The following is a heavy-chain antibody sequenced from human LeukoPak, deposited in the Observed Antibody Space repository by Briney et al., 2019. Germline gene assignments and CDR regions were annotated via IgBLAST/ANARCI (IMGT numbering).Heavy chain of an antibody. CDR2: IIPILGIA. J-gene: IGHJ4*02. V-gene: IGHV1-69*04. Sequence: ASVKVSCKASGGTFSSYAISWVRQAPGQGLEWMGRIIPILGIANYAQKFQGRVTITADKSTSTAYMELSSLRSEDTAVYYCARDRTPFIERDGYSYYFDYWGQGTLVTVSS. D-gene: IGHD5-24*01. CDR1: GGTFSSYA. CDR3: ARDRTPFIERDGYSYYFDY.